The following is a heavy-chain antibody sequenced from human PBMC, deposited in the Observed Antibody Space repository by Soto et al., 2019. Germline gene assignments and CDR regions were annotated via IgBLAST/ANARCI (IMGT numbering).Heavy chain of an antibody. D-gene: IGHD2-2*01. CDR2: VYYTGTT. V-gene: IGHV4-39*01. CDR3: ARNWNLALVPAAYFDS. Sequence: SETLSLTCTVSNFSVLTSIYYWAWIRQPPGKGLEWVGTVYYTGTTYYNPSLQSRVTISIDTSKNQFSLNLNSVTAADTAVYYCARNWNLALVPAAYFDSWGHGTLVTVSS. J-gene: IGHJ4*01. CDR1: NFSVLTSIYY.